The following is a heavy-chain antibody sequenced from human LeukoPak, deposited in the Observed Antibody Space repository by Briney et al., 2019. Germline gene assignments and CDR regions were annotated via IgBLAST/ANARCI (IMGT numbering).Heavy chain of an antibody. V-gene: IGHV3-33*01. CDR3: ARSLHSSGQYSADY. J-gene: IGHJ4*02. CDR2: IWYGGSNK. CDR1: GFTFSSYG. Sequence: AGGSLRLSCAASGFTFSSYGMHWVRQAPGKGLEGVAVIWYGGSNKYYADYVKGRFTISRDNSKTTLYLQRNSLRAEDTAVYYCARSLHSSGQYSADYWGQGTLVTVPS. D-gene: IGHD6-19*01.